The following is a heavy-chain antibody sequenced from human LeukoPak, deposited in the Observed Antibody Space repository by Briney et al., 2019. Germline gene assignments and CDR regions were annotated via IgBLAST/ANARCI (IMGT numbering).Heavy chain of an antibody. J-gene: IGHJ4*02. Sequence: GRSLRLSCAASGFTFSSYGMHWVRQAPGKGLEWVAVIWSDGSNKYYADSVKGRFTISRDNSKNTLYLQMNSLRAEDTAAYYCARDHSSGWYYFDYWGQGTLVTASS. CDR1: GFTFSSYG. CDR3: ARDHSSGWYYFDY. V-gene: IGHV3-33*01. D-gene: IGHD6-19*01. CDR2: IWSDGSNK.